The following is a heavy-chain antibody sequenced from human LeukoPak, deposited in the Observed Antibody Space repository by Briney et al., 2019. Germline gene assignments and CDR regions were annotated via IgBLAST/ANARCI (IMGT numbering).Heavy chain of an antibody. CDR3: ARVDSSGYSFDY. CDR1: GFTLSSYS. Sequence: GGSLRLPCAASGFTLSSYSMNWVRQAPGKGLEWVSSISSSSSYIYYADSVKGRFTISRDNAKNSLYLQMNSLRAEDTAVYYCARVDSSGYSFDYWGQGTLVTVSS. V-gene: IGHV3-21*01. CDR2: ISSSSSYI. J-gene: IGHJ4*02. D-gene: IGHD3-22*01.